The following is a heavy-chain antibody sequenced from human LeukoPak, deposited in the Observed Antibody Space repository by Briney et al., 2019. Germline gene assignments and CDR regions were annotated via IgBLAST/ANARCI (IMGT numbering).Heavy chain of an antibody. Sequence: GGSLRLSCAASGFSFSSYWMSWVRQAPGKGLEWVANIKQDGSEKYYVDSVKGLFTISRDNAKNSLHLQMDSLRAEDTAVYYCARGRYCSSSSCFFDYWGQGTVVTVSS. J-gene: IGHJ4*02. D-gene: IGHD2-2*01. CDR3: ARGRYCSSSSCFFDY. CDR1: GFSFSSYW. CDR2: IKQDGSEK. V-gene: IGHV3-7*01.